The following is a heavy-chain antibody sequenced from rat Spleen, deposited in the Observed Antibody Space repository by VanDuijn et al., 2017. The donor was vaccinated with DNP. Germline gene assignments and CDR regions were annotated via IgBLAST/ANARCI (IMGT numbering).Heavy chain of an antibody. Sequence: EVQLVESRGGLVQPGRSLKLSCVASGLTFSNYGMAWVRQAPTKGLEWVASITNTGGSTYYRDSVKGRFTISRDNAKSALYLQMDSLRSEDTATYYCKLGAGYWGQGVMVTVSS. D-gene: IGHD5-1*01. CDR2: ITNTGGST. CDR1: GLTFSNYG. CDR3: KLGAGY. V-gene: IGHV5S13*01. J-gene: IGHJ2*01.